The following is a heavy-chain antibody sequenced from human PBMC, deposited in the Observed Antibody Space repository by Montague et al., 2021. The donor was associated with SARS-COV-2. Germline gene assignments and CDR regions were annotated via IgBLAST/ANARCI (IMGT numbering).Heavy chain of an antibody. D-gene: IGHD5-24*01. CDR2: IYYRGAT. V-gene: IGHV4-59*01. CDR3: AREDRWNWLDP. Sequence: SETLSLTCSVSGGSISSDYWSWIRQSPGKGLEWIGYIYYRGATNYNPSLKSRVTFSIDTSKNQFSLKLISVTAADTAVYFCAREDRWNWLDPWGQGVLVTVSS. J-gene: IGHJ5*02. CDR1: GGSISSDY.